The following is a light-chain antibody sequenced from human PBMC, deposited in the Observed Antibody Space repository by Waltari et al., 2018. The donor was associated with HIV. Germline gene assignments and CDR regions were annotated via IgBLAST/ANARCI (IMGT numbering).Light chain of an antibody. Sequence: QSALTQPPSASGSPGQSVTISCTGTSSDVGGYNYVSWYQQHPGKAPKLMIYEFSKRPSGVPDRFFGSNSGNTASLTVSGLQAEDEADYYCSSYAGSFWVFGGGTKLTVL. CDR1: SSDVGGYNY. V-gene: IGLV2-8*01. J-gene: IGLJ3*02. CDR3: SSYAGSFWV. CDR2: EFS.